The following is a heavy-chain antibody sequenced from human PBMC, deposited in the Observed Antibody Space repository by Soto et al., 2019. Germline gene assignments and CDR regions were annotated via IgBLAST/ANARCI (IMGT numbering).Heavy chain of an antibody. Sequence: SETLSLTCTVSGGSVSSGSYYWSWIRQPPGKGLEWIGYIYYSGSTNYNPSLKSRVTISVDTSKNQFSLKLSSVTAADTAVYYCASMYRGMMPYGMDVWGQGTTVTVSS. CDR1: GGSVSSGSYY. V-gene: IGHV4-61*01. J-gene: IGHJ6*02. D-gene: IGHD3-16*01. CDR2: IYYSGST. CDR3: ASMYRGMMPYGMDV.